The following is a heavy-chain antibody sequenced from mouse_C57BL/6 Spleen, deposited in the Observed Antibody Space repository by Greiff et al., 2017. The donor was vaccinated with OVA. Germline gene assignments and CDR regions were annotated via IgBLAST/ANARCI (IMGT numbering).Heavy chain of an antibody. CDR1: GYTFTSYW. CDR3: ARDTGAFAY. D-gene: IGHD1-1*01. J-gene: IGHJ3*01. V-gene: IGHV1-50*01. Sequence: VQLQQPGAELVKPGASVKLSCKASGYTFTSYWMQWVKQRPGQGLEWIGEIDPSDSYTNYNQKFKGKATLTVDTSSRTAYMQLSSLTSEDSAVYYCARDTGAFAYWGQGTLVTVSA. CDR2: IDPSDSYT.